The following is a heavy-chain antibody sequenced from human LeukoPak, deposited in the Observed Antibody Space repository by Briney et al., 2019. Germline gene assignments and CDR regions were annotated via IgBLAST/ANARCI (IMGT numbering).Heavy chain of an antibody. CDR2: IKQDGSEK. J-gene: IGHJ3*02. CDR1: GFTFSSYW. V-gene: IGHV3-7*04. D-gene: IGHD2-2*01. CDR3: ARGHIVVVPAAISAFDI. Sequence: GGSLRLSCAASGFTFSSYWMSWVRQAPGKGLEWVANIKQDGSEKYYVDSVKGRFTISRDNAKNTLYLQMNSLRAEDTAVYSCARGHIVVVPAAISAFDIWGQGTMVTVSS.